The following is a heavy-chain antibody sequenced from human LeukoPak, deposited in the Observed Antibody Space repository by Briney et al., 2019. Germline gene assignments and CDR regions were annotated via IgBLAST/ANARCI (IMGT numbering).Heavy chain of an antibody. CDR1: GYSFVFFG. Sequence: GASVKVSCKASGYSFVFFGASWVRQAPGQGLEWMGWIDSHNANTNYAEKFQDRVTMTTDTSTTTSYMELRSLRSEDTAVYYCARGVRKSQTGSTSYSYYFDYWGQGTLVTVSS. J-gene: IGHJ4*02. CDR3: ARGVRKSQTGSTSYSYYFDY. D-gene: IGHD2-2*01. V-gene: IGHV1-18*01. CDR2: IDSHNANT.